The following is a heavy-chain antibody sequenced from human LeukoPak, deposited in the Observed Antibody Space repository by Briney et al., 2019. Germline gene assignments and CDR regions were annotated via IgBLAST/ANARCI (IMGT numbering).Heavy chain of an antibody. D-gene: IGHD6-13*01. CDR1: GFTFSHHW. CDR2: INSDGSST. J-gene: IGHJ6*02. CDR3: ARATSYSNYGMDV. V-gene: IGHV3-74*01. Sequence: GVSLRLSCAASGFTFSHHWMHWVRQVPGKGLVWVSRINSDGSSTNYADSVKGRFTISRDNARNTLYLQMNSLRAEDTAVHYCARATSYSNYGMDVWGQGTTVTVSS.